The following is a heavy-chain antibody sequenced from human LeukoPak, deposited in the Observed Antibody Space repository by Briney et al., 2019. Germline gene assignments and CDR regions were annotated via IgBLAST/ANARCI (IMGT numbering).Heavy chain of an antibody. CDR1: GGSLSSGGYY. CDR2: IYYSGST. D-gene: IGHD2-2*01. J-gene: IGHJ3*02. CDR3: ARDPGYCRGITCHGGAFDI. Sequence: SETLSLTCAVSGGSLSSGGYYWSWVRQHPGKGLEWIAYIYYSGSTYYNPSLKSRATISVDTAKTQFSLNLTSVTAADTAVYYCARDPGYCRGITCHGGAFDIWGQGTMATVSS. V-gene: IGHV4-31*11.